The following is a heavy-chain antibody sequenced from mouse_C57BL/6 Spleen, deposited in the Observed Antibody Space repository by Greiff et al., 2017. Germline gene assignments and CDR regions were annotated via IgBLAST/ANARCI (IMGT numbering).Heavy chain of an antibody. J-gene: IGHJ4*01. Sequence: QVQLQQSGAELARPGASVKLSCKASGYTFTSYGISWVKQRTGQGLEWIGEIYPRSGNTYYNEKFKGKATLTADKSSSTAYMELRSLTSEDSAVYFCARWDTTGDYYAMDYWGQGTSVTVSS. CDR3: ARWDTTGDYYAMDY. CDR2: IYPRSGNT. D-gene: IGHD1-1*01. CDR1: GYTFTSYG. V-gene: IGHV1-81*01.